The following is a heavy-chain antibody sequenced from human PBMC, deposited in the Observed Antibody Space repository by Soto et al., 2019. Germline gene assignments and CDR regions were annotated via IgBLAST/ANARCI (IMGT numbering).Heavy chain of an antibody. CDR1: GFTFSSYD. V-gene: IGHV3-13*01. CDR3: ARAPKNSYSTKGRSVYYGMDG. D-gene: IGHD6-13*01. Sequence: PGGSLRLSCAASGFTFSSYDMHWVRQATGKGLEWVSAIGTAGDTYYPGSVKGRFTISRENAKNSLYLQMNSLRAGDTAVYYCARAPKNSYSTKGRSVYYGMDGWGQGTTVTVSS. CDR2: IGTAGDT. J-gene: IGHJ6*02.